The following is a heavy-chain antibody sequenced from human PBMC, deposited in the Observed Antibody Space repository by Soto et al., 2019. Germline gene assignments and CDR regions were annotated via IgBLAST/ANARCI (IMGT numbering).Heavy chain of an antibody. CDR2: MNPNSGNT. Sequence: QVQLVQSGAEVKKPGASVKVSCKASGYTFTSYDINWVRQATGQGLEWMGWMNPNSGNTGYAQKFQGRVTMTRNTSISTAYMELSSLRSEDTAVYYCARGHTHYIWGSGGLDVWGKGPRSPSPQ. V-gene: IGHV1-8*01. CDR3: ARGHTHYIWGSGGLDV. J-gene: IGHJ6*01. D-gene: IGHD3-16*01. CDR1: GYTFTSYD.